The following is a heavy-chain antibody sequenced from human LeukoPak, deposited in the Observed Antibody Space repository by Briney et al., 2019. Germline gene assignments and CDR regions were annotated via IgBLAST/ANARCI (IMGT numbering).Heavy chain of an antibody. CDR2: IYYSGST. Sequence: PSETLSLTCTVSGGSISSYYWSWIRQPPGKGLEWIGYIYYSGSTNYNPSLKSRVTISVDTSKNQFSLKLSSVTAADTAVYYCARVFVAVSHGNWFDPWGQGTLVTVSS. D-gene: IGHD3-3*01. CDR3: ARVFVAVSHGNWFDP. J-gene: IGHJ5*02. CDR1: GGSISSYY. V-gene: IGHV4-59*08.